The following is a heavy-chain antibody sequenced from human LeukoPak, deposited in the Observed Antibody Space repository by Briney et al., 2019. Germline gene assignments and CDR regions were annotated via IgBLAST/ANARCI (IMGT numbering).Heavy chain of an antibody. CDR2: INDDGSST. V-gene: IGHV3-74*01. Sequence: GGSLRLSCAPSGLTFSSYWMHWVRQAPGKGLVWVSRINDDGSSTTYADSVKGRFTISRDNAKNTLYLQMNSLRAEDTAVYYCAREGRDYGGNPFDYWGQGTLVTVSS. CDR3: AREGRDYGGNPFDY. CDR1: GLTFSSYW. D-gene: IGHD4-23*01. J-gene: IGHJ4*02.